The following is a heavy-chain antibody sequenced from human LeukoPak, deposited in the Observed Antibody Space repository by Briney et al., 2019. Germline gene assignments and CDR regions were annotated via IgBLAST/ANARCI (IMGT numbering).Heavy chain of an antibody. V-gene: IGHV6-1*01. D-gene: IGHD6-19*01. CDR1: GDSVTNKNAA. J-gene: IGHJ5*02. Sequence: SQTLSLTCAISGDSVTNKNAAWNWIRQSPSRGLEWLGRTYYTSRWNNEYAESVKSRITISPDTSKNKFSLQINSVTPEDTAVYYCARGFFASGWASWGQGTLVTVSS. CDR3: ARGFFASGWAS. CDR2: TYYTSRWNN.